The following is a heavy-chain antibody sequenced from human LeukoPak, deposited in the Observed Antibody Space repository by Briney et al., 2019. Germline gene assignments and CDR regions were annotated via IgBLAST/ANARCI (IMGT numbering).Heavy chain of an antibody. Sequence: GSSVKVSCKASGGTFSSYAISWVRQAPGQGLEWMGRILPILGIANYAQKLQGRVTMTTDTSTSTAYMELRSLRSDDTAVYYCARRVGRHITGTTIWFDPWGQGTLVTVSS. CDR1: GGTFSSYA. V-gene: IGHV1-69*04. J-gene: IGHJ5*02. CDR3: ARRVGRHITGTTIWFDP. D-gene: IGHD1-7*01. CDR2: ILPILGIA.